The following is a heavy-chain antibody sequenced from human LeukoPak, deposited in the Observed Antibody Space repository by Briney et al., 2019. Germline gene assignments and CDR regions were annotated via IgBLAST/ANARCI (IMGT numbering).Heavy chain of an antibody. D-gene: IGHD4-23*01. CDR2: ISYDGSNK. V-gene: IGHV3-30*03. CDR1: GFTFSSYG. CDR3: ARAPLLWVLAGNSPLYYYGMDV. Sequence: PGGSLRLSCAASGFTFSSYGIHWVRQAPGKGLEWVAVISYDGSNKYYADSVKGRFTISRDNSKNTLYLEMNSLRAEDTAVYYCARAPLLWVLAGNSPLYYYGMDVWGQGTTVTVSS. J-gene: IGHJ6*02.